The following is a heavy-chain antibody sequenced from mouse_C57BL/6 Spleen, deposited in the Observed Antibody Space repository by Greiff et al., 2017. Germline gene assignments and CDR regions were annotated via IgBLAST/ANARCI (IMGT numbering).Heavy chain of an antibody. Sequence: QVQLQQSGAELARPGASVKLSCKASGYTFTSYGLSWVKQRTGQGLEWIGEIYPRSGNTYYNEKFKGKATLTADKSSSTAYMELRSLTSEDSAVYFCARRDYGSSYWYFYVWGTGTTVTVSS. CDR3: ARRDYGSSYWYFYV. J-gene: IGHJ1*03. D-gene: IGHD1-1*01. V-gene: IGHV1-81*01. CDR1: GYTFTSYG. CDR2: IYPRSGNT.